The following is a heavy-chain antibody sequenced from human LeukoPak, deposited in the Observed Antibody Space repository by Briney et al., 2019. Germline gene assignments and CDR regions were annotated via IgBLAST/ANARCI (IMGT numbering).Heavy chain of an antibody. CDR2: ISYDGSNK. J-gene: IGHJ5*02. D-gene: IGHD3-22*01. Sequence: GGSLRLSCAASGFTFSSYGMHWVRQAPGKGLEWVAVISYDGSNKYYADSVKGRFTISRDNSKNTLYLQMNSLRAEDTAVYYCAREDSSAYPNWFDPWGQGTLVTVSS. CDR3: AREDSSAYPNWFDP. V-gene: IGHV3-30*03. CDR1: GFTFSSYG.